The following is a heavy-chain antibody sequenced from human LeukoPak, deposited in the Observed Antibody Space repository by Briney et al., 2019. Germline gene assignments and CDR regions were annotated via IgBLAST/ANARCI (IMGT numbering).Heavy chain of an antibody. CDR3: AKVTLLGASSPYYFDY. D-gene: IGHD1-26*01. CDR1: GFTFTNS. J-gene: IGHJ4*02. Sequence: GGSLRLSCEASGFTFTNSMSWVRQAPGKGLEWVSGISGSGGSTFYADSVKGRFTISRDNSKNTLYLQMNSLRAEDTAVYYCAKVTLLGASSPYYFDYWGQGTLVTVSS. CDR2: ISGSGGST. V-gene: IGHV3-23*01.